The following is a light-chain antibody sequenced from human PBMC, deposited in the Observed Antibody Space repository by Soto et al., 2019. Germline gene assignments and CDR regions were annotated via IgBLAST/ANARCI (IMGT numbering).Light chain of an antibody. CDR1: QSVSSY. CDR3: QQRSNWPPIT. Sequence: DIVLPPSPAPLSLSPGARAPLSCRASQSVSSYLAWYQQKPGQAPRLLIYDASNRATGTPARFGGSGSGTDFTLTISSLEPEDFAVYYCQQRSNWPPITFGQGTRLEIK. V-gene: IGKV3-11*01. CDR2: DAS. J-gene: IGKJ5*01.